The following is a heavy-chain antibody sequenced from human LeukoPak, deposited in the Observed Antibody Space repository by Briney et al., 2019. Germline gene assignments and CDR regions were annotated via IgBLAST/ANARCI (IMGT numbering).Heavy chain of an antibody. CDR3: ARERFHGDSYFDY. CDR2: IGSSGSPI. V-gene: IGHV3-11*04. Sequence: GGSLRLSCAASGFNFRNYYMSWIRQAPGKGLEWVSYIGSSGSPIYYADSVRGRFTLSRDDATNSLFLQMNSLRAEDTAVYYCARERFHGDSYFDYWGQGSLVTVSS. CDR1: GFNFRNYY. J-gene: IGHJ4*02. D-gene: IGHD4-17*01.